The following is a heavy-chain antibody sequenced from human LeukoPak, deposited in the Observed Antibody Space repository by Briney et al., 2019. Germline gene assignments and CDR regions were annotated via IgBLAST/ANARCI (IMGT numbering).Heavy chain of an antibody. J-gene: IGHJ5*02. V-gene: IGHV1-46*01. D-gene: IGHD3-10*01. CDR2: INPSGGST. Sequence: ASVKVSCKASGYTFTSYYMHWVRQAPGQGLEWMGIINPSGGSTSYAQKFQGRVTMTRDTSTSTVCMELSSLRSEDTAVYYCARDRRPVLLWFGESPHGFDPWGQGTLVTVSS. CDR3: ARDRRPVLLWFGESPHGFDP. CDR1: GYTFTSYY.